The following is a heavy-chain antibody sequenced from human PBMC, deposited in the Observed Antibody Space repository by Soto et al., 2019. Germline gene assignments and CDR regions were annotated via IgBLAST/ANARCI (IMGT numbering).Heavy chain of an antibody. CDR1: GGSISSYY. J-gene: IGHJ6*02. CDR2: IYYSGNT. Sequence: QVQLQESGPGLVKPSETLSLTCSVSGGSISSYYWSWIRQPPGKGLEWIGYIYYSGNTNYNPSLKSPVTIPVDTSKNQVSLKVYSVTAADTALYYCASSGRDLGSSSPKGKNYYSYYGLDVWGQGTTVTVSS. CDR3: ASSGRDLGSSSPKGKNYYSYYGLDV. D-gene: IGHD6-13*01. V-gene: IGHV4-59*01.